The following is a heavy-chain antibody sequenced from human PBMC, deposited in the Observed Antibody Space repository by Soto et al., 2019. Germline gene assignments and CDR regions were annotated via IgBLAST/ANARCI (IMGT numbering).Heavy chain of an antibody. Sequence: QVQLVESGGGVVQPGRSLRLSCAASGFTFSSYAMHWVRQAPGKGLEWVAVISYDGSNKYYADSVKGRFTISRDNSKNTLYLQMNSLRAGDTAVYYCARDGGVVVTAIPFVYWGQGTLVTVSS. CDR1: GFTFSSYA. CDR2: ISYDGSNK. V-gene: IGHV3-30-3*01. J-gene: IGHJ4*02. CDR3: ARDGGVVVTAIPFVY. D-gene: IGHD2-21*02.